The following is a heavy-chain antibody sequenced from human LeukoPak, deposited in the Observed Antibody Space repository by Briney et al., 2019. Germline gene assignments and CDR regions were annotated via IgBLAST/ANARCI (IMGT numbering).Heavy chain of an antibody. D-gene: IGHD3-10*01. CDR2: ISGSGGST. CDR3: AKEGGVLWFGELTGYYFDY. Sequence: GSLRLSCAASGFTFSSYAMSWVRQAPGKGLEWVSAISGSGGSTYYADSVKGRFTISRDNSKNTLYLQMNSLRAEDTAVYYCAKEGGVLWFGELTGYYFDYWGQGTLVTVSS. J-gene: IGHJ4*02. V-gene: IGHV3-23*01. CDR1: GFTFSSYA.